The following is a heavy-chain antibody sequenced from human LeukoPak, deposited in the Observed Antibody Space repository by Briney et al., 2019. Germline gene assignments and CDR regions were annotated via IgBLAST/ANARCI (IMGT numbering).Heavy chain of an antibody. D-gene: IGHD6-19*01. J-gene: IGHJ4*02. Sequence: GGSLRLSCAASGFTFSSHWMSWVRQAPGKGLEWVATINQGGSEKYYVDSVKGRFTISRDNAKNSLYLQMNSLRAEDTAGYYWARGGAPPGIAVAGTGIFYYWGQGILVTVAS. CDR3: ARGGAPPGIAVAGTGIFYY. CDR1: GFTFSSHW. V-gene: IGHV3-7*05. CDR2: INQGGSEK.